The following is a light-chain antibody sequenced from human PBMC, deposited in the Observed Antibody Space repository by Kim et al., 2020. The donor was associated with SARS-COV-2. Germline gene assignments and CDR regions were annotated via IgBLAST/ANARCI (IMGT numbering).Light chain of an antibody. CDR2: DAS. J-gene: IGKJ2*01. CDR3: QQYNSYLYT. V-gene: IGKV1-5*01. Sequence: SASGGDRVPITCRASQSISSWLAWYQQKPGKAPKLLIYDASSLESGVPSRFSGSGSGTEFTLTISSLQPDDFATYYCQQYNSYLYTFGQGTKLEI. CDR1: QSISSW.